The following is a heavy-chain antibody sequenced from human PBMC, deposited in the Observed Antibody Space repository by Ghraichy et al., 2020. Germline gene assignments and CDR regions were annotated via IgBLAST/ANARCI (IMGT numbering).Heavy chain of an antibody. CDR1: GGSFSGYY. CDR3: ARGKYSYGYGGLQNYYYYGMDV. Sequence: SETLSLTCAVYGGSFSGYYWSWIRQPPGKGLEWIGEINHSGSTNYNPSLKSRVTISVDTSKNQFSLKLSSVTAADTAVYYCARGKYSYGYGGLQNYYYYGMDVWGQGTTVTVSS. J-gene: IGHJ6*02. CDR2: INHSGST. D-gene: IGHD5-18*01. V-gene: IGHV4-34*01.